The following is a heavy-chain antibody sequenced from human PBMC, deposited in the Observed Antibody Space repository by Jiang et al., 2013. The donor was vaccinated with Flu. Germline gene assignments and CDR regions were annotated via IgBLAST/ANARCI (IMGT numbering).Heavy chain of an antibody. CDR3: ARGNYYDFWSGYSASDYYYYMDV. Sequence: VQLLESGGGVVQPGRSLRLSCAASGFTFSSYGMHWVRQAPGKGLEWVAVIWYDGSNKYYADSVKGRFTISRDNSKNTLYLQMNSLRAEDTAVYYCARGNYYDFWSGYSASDYYYYMDVWGKGTRSPS. D-gene: IGHD3-3*01. V-gene: IGHV3-33*01. CDR2: IWYDGSNK. J-gene: IGHJ6*03. CDR1: GFTFSSYG.